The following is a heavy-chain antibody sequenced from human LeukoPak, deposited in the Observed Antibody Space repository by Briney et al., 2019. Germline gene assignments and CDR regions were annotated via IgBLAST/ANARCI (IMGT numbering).Heavy chain of an antibody. CDR2: ITGSGPYM. D-gene: IGHD3-10*01. V-gene: IGHV3-21*06. J-gene: IGHJ4*02. CDR1: GFSFSVYW. Sequence: GGSLRLSCAASGFSFSVYWMHWVRLSPGKGLEWVSSITGSGPYMLYADSVKHRFTISRDNTKNLLYLEMNSLRAEDTAMYFCVRDVGAVRGEVYFDYWGQGTLVTVSS. CDR3: VRDVGAVRGEVYFDY.